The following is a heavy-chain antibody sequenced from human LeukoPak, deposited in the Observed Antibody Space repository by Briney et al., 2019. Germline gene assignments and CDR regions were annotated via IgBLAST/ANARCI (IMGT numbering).Heavy chain of an antibody. J-gene: IGHJ5*02. D-gene: IGHD3-3*01. CDR3: ASTKRWFDP. Sequence: SETLSLTCTVSGGSISYHYWSWMRQPPGKGLEWIGCIYYSGSTNYNPSLKSRVTISVDTSKNQFSLKLSSVTAADTAVYYCASTKRWFDPWGQGTLVTVSS. V-gene: IGHV4-59*11. CDR1: GGSISYHY. CDR2: IYYSGST.